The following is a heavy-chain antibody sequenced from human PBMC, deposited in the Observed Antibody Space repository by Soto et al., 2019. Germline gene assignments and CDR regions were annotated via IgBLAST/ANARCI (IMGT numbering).Heavy chain of an antibody. Sequence: ASVKVSCKASGDTFNNFAFNWVRLAPGQGLEWMGGINAIFGTTNFAQQFQGRITITADESTSTVYMELNSLRSEDTAVYYCARAGRYSNYGGGRYYYYYGMDVWGQGTTVTVSS. D-gene: IGHD4-4*01. CDR2: INAIFGTT. CDR1: GDTFNNFA. J-gene: IGHJ6*02. V-gene: IGHV1-69*13. CDR3: ARAGRYSNYGGGRYYYYYGMDV.